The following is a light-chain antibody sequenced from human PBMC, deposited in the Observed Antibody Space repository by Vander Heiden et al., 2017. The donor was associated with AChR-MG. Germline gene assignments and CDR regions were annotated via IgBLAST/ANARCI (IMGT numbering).Light chain of an antibody. J-gene: IGLJ2*01. CDR1: SSNIGGYY. CDR2: RTD. V-gene: IGLV1-47*01. CDR3: AAWDDSMSGVV. Sequence: QSVLTQPPSASGTPGQRVTISCSGSSSNIGGYYVYWYQQLPGTAPKLLIYRTDQRPSGVPDRFSGSKSGTSASLAISGLRSEDEADYYCAAWDDSMSGVVFGGGTHLTVL.